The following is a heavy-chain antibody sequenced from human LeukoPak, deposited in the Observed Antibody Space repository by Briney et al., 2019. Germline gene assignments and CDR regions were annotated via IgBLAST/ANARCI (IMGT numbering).Heavy chain of an antibody. CDR2: IYYSGST. J-gene: IGHJ4*02. Sequence: SETLSLTCTVSGGSFSSGGYYWSWIRQHPGKGLEWIGYIYYSGSTYYNPSLKSRVTISVDTSKNQFSLKLSSVTAADTAVYYCARVGYYGSGSYFDYWGQGTLVTVSS. CDR1: GGSFSSGGYY. D-gene: IGHD3-10*01. V-gene: IGHV4-31*03. CDR3: ARVGYYGSGSYFDY.